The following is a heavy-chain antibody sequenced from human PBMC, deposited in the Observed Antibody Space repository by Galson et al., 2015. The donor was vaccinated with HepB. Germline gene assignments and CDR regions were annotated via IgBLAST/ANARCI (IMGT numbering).Heavy chain of an antibody. CDR3: AKGDVGYSSSSGRFDY. CDR2: ISYDGSNT. V-gene: IGHV3-30*18. D-gene: IGHD6-6*01. J-gene: IGHJ4*02. CDR1: GFNFNSYG. Sequence: SLRLSCAASGFNFNSYGMHWVRQAPGKGLEWVAAISYDGSNTKYGDSVKGRFTISRDSSKNTVYLQVNSLRDEDTAVYYCAKGDVGYSSSSGRFDYWRQGTRVTVSS.